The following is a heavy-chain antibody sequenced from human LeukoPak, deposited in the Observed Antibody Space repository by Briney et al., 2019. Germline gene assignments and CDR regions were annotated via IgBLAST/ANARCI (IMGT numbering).Heavy chain of an antibody. Sequence: SETLSLTCTVSGGSISGYFWSWIRQPPGKGLEWIGYISYSGNTNHNPSLKSRVTISLDTSKNQFSLKVRSVTAADTAVYYCTREFGSAFDPWGQGTLVTVFS. V-gene: IGHV4-59*01. D-gene: IGHD3-10*01. CDR2: ISYSGNT. CDR3: TREFGSAFDP. J-gene: IGHJ5*02. CDR1: GGSISGYF.